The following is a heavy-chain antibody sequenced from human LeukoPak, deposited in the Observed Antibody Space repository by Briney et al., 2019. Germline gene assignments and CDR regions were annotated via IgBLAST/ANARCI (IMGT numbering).Heavy chain of an antibody. V-gene: IGHV3-33*01. CDR1: GFTFSSYG. D-gene: IGHD5/OR15-5a*01. CDR3: ARDRSTTHFDY. J-gene: IGHJ4*02. Sequence: GRSLRLSCAASGFTFSSYGMHWVRQAPGKGLEWVAMIWYDGSNTYYADSVKGRFIISRDNSKNTLFLQMDSLRAEDTAVYYCARDRSTTHFDYWGQGTLVTVSS. CDR2: IWYDGSNT.